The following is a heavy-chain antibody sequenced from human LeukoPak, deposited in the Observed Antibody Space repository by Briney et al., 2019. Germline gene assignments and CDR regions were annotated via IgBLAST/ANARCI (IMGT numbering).Heavy chain of an antibody. CDR1: EFTFSNYW. V-gene: IGHV3-7*01. Sequence: GGSLSLSCAVSEFTFSNYWMTWVRQAPGKGLEWVANINQDGKKTYYVDSVKGRFTISRDNAKNSLYLQMNRLRADDTAVYGCARVPYHYDSRSFAAFNIWGQGTMVTVSS. CDR2: INQDGKKT. CDR3: ARVPYHYDSRSFAAFNI. J-gene: IGHJ3*02. D-gene: IGHD3-10*01.